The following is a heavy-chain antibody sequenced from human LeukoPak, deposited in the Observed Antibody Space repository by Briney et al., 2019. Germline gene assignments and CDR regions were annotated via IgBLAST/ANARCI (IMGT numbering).Heavy chain of an antibody. CDR3: ARDGIAARPEVLNPYYFDY. Sequence: GGSLRLSCAASGFTFSSYAMHWVRQAPGKGLEYVSAISSNGGSTYYANSVKGRFTISRDNSKNTLYLQMGSLRAEDMAVYYCARDGIAARPEVLNPYYFDYWGQGTLVTVSS. CDR2: ISSNGGST. J-gene: IGHJ4*02. V-gene: IGHV3-64*01. CDR1: GFTFSSYA. D-gene: IGHD6-6*01.